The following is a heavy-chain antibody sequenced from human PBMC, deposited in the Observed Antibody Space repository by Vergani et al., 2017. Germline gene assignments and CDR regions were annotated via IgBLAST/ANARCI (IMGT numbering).Heavy chain of an antibody. D-gene: IGHD3-10*01. J-gene: IGHJ4*02. V-gene: IGHV3-21*01. CDR3: ARDRLPFGEFRPFDY. CDR1: GFTFSSYS. CDR2: SSSSSSYI. Sequence: EVQLVESGGGLVKPGGSLRLSCAASGFTFSSYSMNWVRQAPGKGLEWVSSSSSSSSYIYYADSVKGRFTISRDNAKNSLYLQMNSLRAEDTAVYYCARDRLPFGEFRPFDYWGQGTLVTVSS.